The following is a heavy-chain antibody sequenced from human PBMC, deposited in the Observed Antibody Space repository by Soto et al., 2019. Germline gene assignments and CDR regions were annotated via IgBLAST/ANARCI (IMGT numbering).Heavy chain of an antibody. CDR1: GGSISSSSYY. V-gene: IGHV4-39*01. J-gene: IGHJ3*02. CDR3: SRHHNIVIVPAAMARAFDI. CDR2: IYYAGDT. Sequence: QLQLQESGPGLVKPSETLSLTCTVSGGSISSSSYYWGWIRQPPGKGLEWIGAIYYAGDTYYNTSLKSRVTISVDTSKNQFSLKLSSVTAADTAVYYCSRHHNIVIVPAAMARAFDIWGQGTMVTVSS. D-gene: IGHD2-2*01.